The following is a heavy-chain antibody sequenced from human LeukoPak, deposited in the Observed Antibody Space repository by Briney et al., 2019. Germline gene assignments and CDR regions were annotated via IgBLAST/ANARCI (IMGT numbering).Heavy chain of an antibody. CDR2: VSPTHVNT. J-gene: IGHJ6*02. Sequence: ASVKVSCKASGFSFSTSAITWARQAPDRGLEWIGWVSPTHVNTNPAQNLQGGVTLTIDSSSSTAFMEVRSLTSDDTAVYYCARGRVPGYYGMDVWGQGTTVTVSS. V-gene: IGHV1-18*01. CDR1: GFSFSTSA. CDR3: ARGRVPGYYGMDV.